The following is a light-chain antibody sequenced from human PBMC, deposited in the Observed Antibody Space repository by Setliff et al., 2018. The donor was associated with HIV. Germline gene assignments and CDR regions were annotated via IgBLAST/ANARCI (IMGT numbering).Light chain of an antibody. CDR3: QVWDTSSDQGG. V-gene: IGLV3-21*04. CDR1: NIGSKS. CDR2: FDS. Sequence: SYELPQPPSVSVAPGKTARITCGGNNIGSKSVHWYQQKPGQAPVLVIYFDSDRPSGIPERFSGSNSGNTATLTISRVEAGDEADYYCQVWDTSSDQGGFGTGTKV. J-gene: IGLJ1*01.